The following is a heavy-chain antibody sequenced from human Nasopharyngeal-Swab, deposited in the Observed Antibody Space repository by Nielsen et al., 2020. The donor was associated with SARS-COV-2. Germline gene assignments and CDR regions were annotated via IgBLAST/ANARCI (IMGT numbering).Heavy chain of an antibody. J-gene: IGHJ4*02. CDR2: ISSSSSTK. Sequence: WIRQPPGKGLEWVSYISSSSSTKYYADSVKGRFTISRDDAKNSLYLQMNSLRDEDTAVYYCAKDRYCSGGACYFSGFDYWGLGTLVTVSS. D-gene: IGHD2-15*01. CDR3: AKDRYCSGGACYFSGFDY. V-gene: IGHV3-11*01.